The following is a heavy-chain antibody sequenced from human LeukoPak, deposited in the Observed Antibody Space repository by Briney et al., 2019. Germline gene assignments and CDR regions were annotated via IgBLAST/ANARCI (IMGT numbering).Heavy chain of an antibody. V-gene: IGHV4-34*01. CDR2: INHSGSS. D-gene: IGHD5-12*01. J-gene: IGHJ5*02. Sequence: SETLSLTCAVSGGSFSGYYWSWIRQPPGKGLEWIGEINHSGSSSYKPSLKSRVTISVDTSKNQFSLKLSSVTAADTAVYYCARQISVAMAGHYWFDPWGQGTLVTVSS. CDR1: GGSFSGYY. CDR3: ARQISVAMAGHYWFDP.